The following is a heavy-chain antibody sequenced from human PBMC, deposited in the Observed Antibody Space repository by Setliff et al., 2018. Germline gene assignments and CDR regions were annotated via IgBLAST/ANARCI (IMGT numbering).Heavy chain of an antibody. V-gene: IGHV4-4*02. J-gene: IGHJ6*02. Sequence: SETLSLTCAVSGGSISSSNWWSWVRQPPGKGLEWSGEINHSGSTNYNPSLKSRVTISVDTSKNQFSLKLSSVTAADTAVYYCARVRVVYYYYGMDVWGQGTTVTVSS. CDR2: INHSGST. CDR1: GGSISSSNW. CDR3: ARVRVVYYYYGMDV. D-gene: IGHD3-3*01.